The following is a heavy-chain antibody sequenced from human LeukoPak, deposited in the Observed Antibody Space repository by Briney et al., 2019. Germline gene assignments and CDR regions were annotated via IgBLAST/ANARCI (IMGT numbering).Heavy chain of an antibody. Sequence: GGSLRLSCAASGFTFSDYYMSWIRQAPGKGLEWVSYISSSGSTIYYADSVKGRFTISRDNAKNSLYLQMNSLRAEDTAVYYRARDPPPQTFDYWGQGTLVTVSS. CDR1: GFTFSDYY. J-gene: IGHJ4*02. CDR2: ISSSGSTI. CDR3: ARDPPPQTFDY. V-gene: IGHV3-11*04.